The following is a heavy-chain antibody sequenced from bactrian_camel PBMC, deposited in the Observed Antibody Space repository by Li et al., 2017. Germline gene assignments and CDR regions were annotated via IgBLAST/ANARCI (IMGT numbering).Heavy chain of an antibody. CDR2: IMRTDGSM. J-gene: IGHJ4*01. Sequence: DVQLVESGGGSVQAGETLTLSCTASGLSFADSGMAWHLQAPGTECLSVSIMRTDGSMYYVDSVKGRFTISQDNAKNTVYLQMNSLKAEDTGMYYCAATPSLWGVCGLRSDYAYWGQGTQVTVS. D-gene: IGHD1*01. V-gene: IGHV3S66*01. CDR1: GLSFADSG. CDR3: AATPSLWGVCGLRSDYAY.